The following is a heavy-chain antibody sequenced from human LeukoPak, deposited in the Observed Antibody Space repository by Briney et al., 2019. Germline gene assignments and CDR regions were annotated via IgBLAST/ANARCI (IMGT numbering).Heavy chain of an antibody. CDR1: GGSISSYY. CDR3: ARDSGVYDSSGYWDY. Sequence: SETLSLTCTVFGGSISSYYWSWIRQPAGKGLEWIGRIYTSGSTNYNPSLKSRVTMSVDTSKNQFSLKLSSVTAADTAVYYCARDSGVYDSSGYWDYWGQGTLVTVSS. D-gene: IGHD3-22*01. J-gene: IGHJ4*02. CDR2: IYTSGST. V-gene: IGHV4-4*07.